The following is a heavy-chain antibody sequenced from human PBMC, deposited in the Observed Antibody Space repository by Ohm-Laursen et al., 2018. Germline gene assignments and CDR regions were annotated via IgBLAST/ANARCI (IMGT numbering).Heavy chain of an antibody. Sequence: ASVKVSCKVSGYTLTELSMHWVRQAPGKGLEWMGGFDPEDGETIYAQKFQGRVTMTEDTSTDTAYMELSSLRSEDTAAYYCATTQGYDSIAAAGNDAFDIWGQGTMVTVSS. J-gene: IGHJ3*02. D-gene: IGHD6-13*01. V-gene: IGHV1-24*01. CDR2: FDPEDGET. CDR1: GYTLTELS. CDR3: ATTQGYDSIAAAGNDAFDI.